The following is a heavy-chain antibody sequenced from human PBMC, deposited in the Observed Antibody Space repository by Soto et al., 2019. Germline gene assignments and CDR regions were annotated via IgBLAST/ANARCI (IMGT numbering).Heavy chain of an antibody. V-gene: IGHV1-24*01. CDR2: FDPEDGET. D-gene: IGHD6-13*01. J-gene: IGHJ4*02. Sequence: ASVKVSCKIAGYTLTELSMHWVRQAPGKGLEWMGDFDPEDGETIYAQKFQGRVTMTEDTSTDTAYMELSSLRSEDTAVYYYATGLEKGEYSSSWYTAKVFDYWGQGTLVTVSS. CDR1: GYTLTELS. CDR3: ATGLEKGEYSSSWYTAKVFDY.